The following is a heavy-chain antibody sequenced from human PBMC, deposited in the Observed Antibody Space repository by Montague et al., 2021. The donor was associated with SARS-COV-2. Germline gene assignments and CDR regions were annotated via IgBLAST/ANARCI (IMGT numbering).Heavy chain of an antibody. V-gene: IGHV4-34*01. CDR1: GGSFSGYY. CDR3: ACGEITTRGLIYYYGMDV. CDR2: INHSGST. Sequence: SETLSLTCAVYGGSFSGYYRTWIRQSPRKGLEWIGEINHSGSTNYNPSLKSRVTISVDTSKNQFSLKLSSVTAADTAVYYCACGEITTRGLIYYYGMDVWGQGTTVTVS. D-gene: IGHD4-11*01. J-gene: IGHJ6*02.